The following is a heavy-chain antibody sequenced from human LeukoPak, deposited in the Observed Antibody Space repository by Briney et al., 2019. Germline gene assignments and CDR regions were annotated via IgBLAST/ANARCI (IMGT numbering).Heavy chain of an antibody. CDR2: ISRGASRT. CDR3: ARGGSDTAMAHDY. J-gene: IGHJ4*02. Sequence: GGSLRPSCAASGFTFSSYWMHWVRQAPGKGLMWVSRISRGASRTDYADSVKGRFTISRDDAKNTLYLQVNSLRVEDTGVYFCARGGSDTAMAHDYWGQGILVTVSS. D-gene: IGHD5-18*01. V-gene: IGHV3-74*01. CDR1: GFTFSSYW.